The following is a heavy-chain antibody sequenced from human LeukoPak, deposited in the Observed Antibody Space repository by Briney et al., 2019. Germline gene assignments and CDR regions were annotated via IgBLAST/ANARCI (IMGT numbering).Heavy chain of an antibody. CDR2: INHSGST. D-gene: IGHD6-13*01. Sequence: SETLSLTCAVYGGSFSGYYWSWIRQPPGKGLEWIGEINHSGSTNYNPSLKSRVTIPVDTSKNQFSLKLSSVTAADTAVYYCARETGIAAAGSLGYFDYWGQGTLVTVSS. J-gene: IGHJ4*02. V-gene: IGHV4-34*01. CDR3: ARETGIAAAGSLGYFDY. CDR1: GGSFSGYY.